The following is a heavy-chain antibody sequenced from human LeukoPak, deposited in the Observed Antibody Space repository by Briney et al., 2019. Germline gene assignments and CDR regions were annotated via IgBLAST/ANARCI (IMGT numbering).Heavy chain of an antibody. CDR2: IYYSGST. Sequence: SETLSLTCTVSGGSISSGGYYWSWIRQHPGKGLEWIGYIYYSGSTYYNPSLKSRVTISVDTSKNQFSLKLSSVTAADTAVYYCARDRLLGYVSSGYPEDYFDYWGQGTLVTVSS. D-gene: IGHD3-22*01. CDR1: GGSISSGGYY. CDR3: ARDRLLGYVSSGYPEDYFDY. V-gene: IGHV4-31*03. J-gene: IGHJ4*02.